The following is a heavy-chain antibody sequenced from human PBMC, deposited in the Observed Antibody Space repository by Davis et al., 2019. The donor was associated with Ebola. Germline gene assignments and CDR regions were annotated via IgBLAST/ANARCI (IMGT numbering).Heavy chain of an antibody. Sequence: GESLKISCAASGFTFSSYSMNWVRQAPVKGLEWVSSISSSSSYIYYADSVKGRFTISRDNAKRSLYLQMNSLRAEDTAVYYCAVMPDDYWGQGTLVTVSS. CDR2: ISSSSSYI. J-gene: IGHJ4*02. D-gene: IGHD1-14*01. CDR1: GFTFSSYS. CDR3: AVMPDDY. V-gene: IGHV3-21*01.